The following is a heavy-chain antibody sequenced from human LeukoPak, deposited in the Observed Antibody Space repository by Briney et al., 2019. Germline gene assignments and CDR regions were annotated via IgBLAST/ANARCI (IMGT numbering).Heavy chain of an antibody. CDR1: GFTFDDYG. J-gene: IGHJ4*02. CDR3: ARDFGYDSSGYYYPGSDY. CDR2: INWNGGST. D-gene: IGHD3-22*01. V-gene: IGHV3-20*01. Sequence: PGGSLRLSCAASGFTFDDYGMSWVRRAPGKGLEWVSGINWNGGSTGYADSVKGRFTISRDNAKNSLYLQMNSLRAEDTALYHCARDFGYDSSGYYYPGSDYWGQGTLVTVSS.